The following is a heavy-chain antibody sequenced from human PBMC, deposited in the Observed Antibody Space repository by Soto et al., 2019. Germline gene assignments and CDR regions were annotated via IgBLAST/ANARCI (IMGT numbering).Heavy chain of an antibody. CDR2: ISSTTNYI. CDR1: GFTFTRYS. J-gene: IGHJ4*02. V-gene: IGHV3-21*06. CDR3: ARESEDLTSNLDY. Sequence: GGSLRLSCAASGFTFTRYSMNWVRQAPGKGLEWVSSISSTTNYIYYGDSMKGRFTISRDNAKNSLYLEMNSLRAEDTAVYYCARESEDLTSNLDYWGQGTLVTVSS.